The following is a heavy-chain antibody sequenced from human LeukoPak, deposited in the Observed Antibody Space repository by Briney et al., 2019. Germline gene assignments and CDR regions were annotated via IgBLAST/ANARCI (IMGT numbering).Heavy chain of an antibody. J-gene: IGHJ5*02. CDR2: FYHGGST. Sequence: SETLSLTCTVSGYSISTGYYWDWIRPPPGKGLEWIGTFYHGGSTYYNPSLKSRVTISVDTSKNQFSLNLTSVTAADTAVYYCARDGRRGLYDYSSGWFDPWGQGTLVTVSS. D-gene: IGHD4-11*01. CDR1: GYSISTGYY. V-gene: IGHV4-38-2*02. CDR3: ARDGRRGLYDYSSGWFDP.